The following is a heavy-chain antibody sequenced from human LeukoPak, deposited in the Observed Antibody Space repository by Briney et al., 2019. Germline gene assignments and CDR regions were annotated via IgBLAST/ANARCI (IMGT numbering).Heavy chain of an antibody. CDR2: ISYSGSEK. J-gene: IGHJ4*02. Sequence: GGSLRLSCAASGFTFSSYAMYWVRQAPGKGLEWVALISYSGSEKYYADSVEGRFTISRDNSRNTLYLQMNSLSVEDTAFYYCAKDLANSWTIDYWGQGTLVTVSS. V-gene: IGHV3-30-3*01. D-gene: IGHD1-1*01. CDR1: GFTFSSYA. CDR3: AKDLANSWTIDY.